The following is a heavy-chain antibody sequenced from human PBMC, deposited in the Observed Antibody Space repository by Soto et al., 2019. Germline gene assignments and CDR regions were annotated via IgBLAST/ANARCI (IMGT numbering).Heavy chain of an antibody. V-gene: IGHV1-69*13. J-gene: IGHJ6*02. Sequence: SVKVSCKASGGTFSSYAISWVRQAPGQGLEWMGGIIPIFGTANYAQKFQGRVTITADESTSTAYMELSSLRSEDTAVYYCARDPGVYCCGGSCYPLSGMDVWGPGTPVTVAS. D-gene: IGHD2-15*01. CDR1: GGTFSSYA. CDR3: ARDPGVYCCGGSCYPLSGMDV. CDR2: IIPIFGTA.